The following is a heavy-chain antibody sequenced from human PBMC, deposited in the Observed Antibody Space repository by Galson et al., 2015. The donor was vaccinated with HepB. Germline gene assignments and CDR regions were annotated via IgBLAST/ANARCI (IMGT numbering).Heavy chain of an antibody. D-gene: IGHD3-22*01. CDR1: GYSFTSYW. CDR3: ARHGGYYYDSGGYYSYWYFNL. CDR2: IDPSDSYT. Sequence: SGAEVKKPGESLRISCKDSGYSFTSYWISWVRQMPGKGLEWMGTIDPSDSYTNYSPSFQGHVTISADKSISTAYLQWSSLKASDTAMYYCARHGGYYYDSGGYYSYWYFNLWGRGTLVTVSS. J-gene: IGHJ2*01. V-gene: IGHV5-10-1*01.